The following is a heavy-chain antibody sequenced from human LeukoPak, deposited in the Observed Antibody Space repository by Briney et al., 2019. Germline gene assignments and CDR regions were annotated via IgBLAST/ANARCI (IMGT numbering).Heavy chain of an antibody. CDR3: ARDVVDTAMVGLIDY. Sequence: PGGSLRLSCSASGFTFNRFYLHWVRQAPGKGLEFVSHISSNGATTYYADSVKGRFTISRDNSKNTLYLQMNSLRAEDTAVYYCARDVVDTAMVGLIDYWGQGTLVTVSS. D-gene: IGHD5-18*01. V-gene: IGHV3-64*04. CDR1: GFTFNRFY. J-gene: IGHJ4*02. CDR2: ISSNGATT.